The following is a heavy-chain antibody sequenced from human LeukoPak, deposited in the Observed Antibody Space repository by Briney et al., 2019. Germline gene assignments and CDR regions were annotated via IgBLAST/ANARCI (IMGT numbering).Heavy chain of an antibody. D-gene: IGHD2-2*01. CDR2: ISSSGSTI. CDR3: ARDWGYCSSTSCSSLDY. CDR1: GFTFSSYE. J-gene: IGHJ4*02. Sequence: PGGSLRLSCAASGFTFSSYEMNWVRQAPGKGLEWVPYISSSGSTIYYADSVKGRFTISRDNAKNSLYLQMISLRAEDTAVYYCARDWGYCSSTSCSSLDYWGQGTLVTVSS. V-gene: IGHV3-48*03.